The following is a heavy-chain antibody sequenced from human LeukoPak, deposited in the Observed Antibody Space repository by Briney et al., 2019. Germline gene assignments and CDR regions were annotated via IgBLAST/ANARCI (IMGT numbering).Heavy chain of an antibody. CDR2: ISTSGDST. Sequence: GGSLRLSCAASGFTFSSQNMNWVRQAPGKGLEWVAYISTSGDSTKYADSVEGRFTISRDNVENPLYLLMNSLRVDDTAVYYCVKNGWLDYWGQGIVVTVSS. J-gene: IGHJ4*02. V-gene: IGHV3-21*01. D-gene: IGHD6-19*01. CDR3: VKNGWLDY. CDR1: GFTFSSQN.